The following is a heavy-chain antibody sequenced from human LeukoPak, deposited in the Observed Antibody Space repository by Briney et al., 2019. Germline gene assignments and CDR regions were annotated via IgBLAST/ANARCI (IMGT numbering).Heavy chain of an antibody. V-gene: IGHV4-59*01. CDR3: ASCSSTSCYTPYWYFDL. D-gene: IGHD2-2*02. Sequence: SETLSLTCTVSGGSISSYYWSWIRQPPGKGLEWIGYIYYSGSTNYNPSLRSRVTISVDTSKNQFSLKLSSVTAADTAVYYCASCSSTSCYTPYWYFDLWGRGTLVTVSS. J-gene: IGHJ2*01. CDR2: IYYSGST. CDR1: GGSISSYY.